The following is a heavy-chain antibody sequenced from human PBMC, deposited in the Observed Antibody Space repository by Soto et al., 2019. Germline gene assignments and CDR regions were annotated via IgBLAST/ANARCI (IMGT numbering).Heavy chain of an antibody. CDR3: ARDPYYYGSGSYSFDY. CDR2: IYYSGST. Sequence: SETLSLTCTVSGGSVSSGSYYWSWIRQPPGKGLEWIGYIYYSGSTNYNPSLKSRVTISVDTSKNQFSLQLSSVTAADTAVYYCARDPYYYGSGSYSFDYWGQGTLVTVSS. CDR1: GGSVSSGSYY. D-gene: IGHD3-10*01. J-gene: IGHJ4*02. V-gene: IGHV4-61*01.